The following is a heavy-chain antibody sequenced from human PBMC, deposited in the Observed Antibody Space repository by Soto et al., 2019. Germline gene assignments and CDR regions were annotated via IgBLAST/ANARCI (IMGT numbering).Heavy chain of an antibody. Sequence: GGSLRLSCAASGFTFSSYGMHWVRQAPGKGLEWVAVIWYDGSNKYYADSVKGRFTISRDNSKNTLYLQMNSLRAEDTAVYYCAGGDTIRGWFDPWGQGTLVTVSS. CDR2: IWYDGSNK. J-gene: IGHJ5*02. D-gene: IGHD3-16*01. V-gene: IGHV3-33*01. CDR3: AGGDTIRGWFDP. CDR1: GFTFSSYG.